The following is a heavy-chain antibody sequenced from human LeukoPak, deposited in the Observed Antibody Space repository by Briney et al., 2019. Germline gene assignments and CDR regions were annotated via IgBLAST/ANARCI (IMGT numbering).Heavy chain of an antibody. Sequence: SQTLSLTCTVSGGSISSGSYYWSWIRQPAGKGLEWIGRIYTSGSTNYNPSLKSRVTISVDTSKNQFSLKLSSVTAADTAVYYCARERGIVVVPAANQYYYMDVWGKGTTVTVSS. CDR2: IYTSGST. D-gene: IGHD2-2*01. CDR3: ARERGIVVVPAANQYYYMDV. J-gene: IGHJ6*03. CDR1: GGSISSGSYY. V-gene: IGHV4-61*02.